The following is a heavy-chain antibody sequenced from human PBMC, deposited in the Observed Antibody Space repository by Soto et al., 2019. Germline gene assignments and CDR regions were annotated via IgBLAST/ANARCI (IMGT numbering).Heavy chain of an antibody. V-gene: IGHV4-59*01. Sequence: QVQLQESGPGLVKPSETLSLTCTVSGGSISSYYWSWIRQPPGKGLEWIGYIYYSGSTNYNPSLKSRVTISVDTSKNQFSLKLSSVTAADTAVYYCARGYVDYVFDYWGLGFLFSVSS. D-gene: IGHD4-17*01. J-gene: IGHJ4*02. CDR3: ARGYVDYVFDY. CDR1: GGSISSYY. CDR2: IYYSGST.